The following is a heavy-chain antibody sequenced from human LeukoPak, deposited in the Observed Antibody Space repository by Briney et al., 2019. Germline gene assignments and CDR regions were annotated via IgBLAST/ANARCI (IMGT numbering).Heavy chain of an antibody. V-gene: IGHV1-8*01. J-gene: IGHJ6*02. CDR2: KNSNSGRT. Sequence: AASLRVSCEASGYTFTSYDINWVRQAPGQGLEWMGCKNSNSGRTDFAQRFQGRLTMTTDTSISTAYMQLSSLTSEDTAVYYCARGPVKTEGMDVWGQGTTVTVSS. CDR1: GYTFTSYD. CDR3: ARGPVKTEGMDV.